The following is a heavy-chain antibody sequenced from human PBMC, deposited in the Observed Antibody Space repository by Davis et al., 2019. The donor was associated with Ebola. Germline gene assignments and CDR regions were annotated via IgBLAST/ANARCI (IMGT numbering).Heavy chain of an antibody. V-gene: IGHV3-33*08. Sequence: GESLKISCAASGFTFSSYWMSWVRQAPGKGLEWVAVIWYDGSNKYYADSVKGRFTISRDNSKNTLYLQMNSLRAEDTAVYYCARRIQLWLRGYYFDYWGQGTLVTVSS. CDR3: ARRIQLWLRGYYFDY. J-gene: IGHJ4*02. D-gene: IGHD5-18*01. CDR2: IWYDGSNK. CDR1: GFTFSSYW.